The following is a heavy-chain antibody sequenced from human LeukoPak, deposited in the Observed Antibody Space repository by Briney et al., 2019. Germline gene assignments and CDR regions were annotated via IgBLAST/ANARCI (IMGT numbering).Heavy chain of an antibody. CDR1: GFTFSSYA. CDR2: ISGSGGST. J-gene: IGHJ4*02. Sequence: GGSLRLSCAASGFTFSSYAMSWVRQAPGKGLEWVSAISGSGGSTYYADSVKGRFTISRDNSKNTLYLQMNSLRAEDTAVYYCARDLASSSWYVLSPPAYWGQGTLVTVSS. CDR3: ARDLASSSWYVLSPPAY. V-gene: IGHV3-23*01. D-gene: IGHD6-13*01.